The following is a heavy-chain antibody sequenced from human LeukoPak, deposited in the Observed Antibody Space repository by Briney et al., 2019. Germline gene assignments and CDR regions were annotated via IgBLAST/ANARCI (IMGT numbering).Heavy chain of an antibody. CDR3: ARRPYYYYYMDV. V-gene: IGHV4-38-2*01. J-gene: IGHJ6*03. CDR2: IYHSGST. Sequence: KPSETLSLTCAVSGYSISSGYYWGWIRQPPGKGLEWIGSIYHSGSTYYNPSLKSRVTISVDTSKNQISLKLSSVTAADTAVYNCARRPYYYYYMDVWGKGTTVTVSS. CDR1: GYSISSGYY.